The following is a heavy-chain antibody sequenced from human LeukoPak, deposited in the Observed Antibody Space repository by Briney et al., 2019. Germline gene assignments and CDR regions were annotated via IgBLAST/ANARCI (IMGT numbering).Heavy chain of an antibody. J-gene: IGHJ4*02. CDR1: GFTFSSHG. CDR3: ARSEIVGASFDY. CDR2: ISPSGGIT. Sequence: GGSLRLSCAASGFTFSSHGRNWVRQAPGKGLEWVSGISPSGGITYYTDSVKGRFTISRDNSKNTLYLQMNSLRAEDTAVYYCARSEIVGASFDYWGQGTLVTVSS. D-gene: IGHD1-26*01. V-gene: IGHV3-23*01.